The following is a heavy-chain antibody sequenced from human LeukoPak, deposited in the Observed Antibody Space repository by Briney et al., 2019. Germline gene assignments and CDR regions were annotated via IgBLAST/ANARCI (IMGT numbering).Heavy chain of an antibody. Sequence: SETLSLTCTVSGGSISSYYWSWIRQPPGKGLEWIGYIYYSGSTNYNPSLKSRITISVDTSKNQFSLKLSSVTAADTAVYYCARGWGVVVPAPDYWGQGTLVTVSS. CDR1: GGSISSYY. CDR2: IYYSGST. CDR3: ARGWGVVVPAPDY. D-gene: IGHD2-2*01. J-gene: IGHJ4*02. V-gene: IGHV4-59*01.